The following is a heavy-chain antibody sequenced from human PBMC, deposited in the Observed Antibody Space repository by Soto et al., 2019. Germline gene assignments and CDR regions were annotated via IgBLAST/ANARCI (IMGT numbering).Heavy chain of an antibody. CDR2: ISDYNGNT. V-gene: IGHV1-18*01. CDR1: GYTFSSYG. Sequence: ASVKVSCKASGYTFSSYGLSWVRQAPGQGLEWMGWISDYNGNTHYAQKFQGRVIMTTDTSTRTAYMELRSLRFEEGAVYFCGREVYYSGSGAGFPPRYYGMDVWGQGTTVTVSS. CDR3: GREVYYSGSGAGFPPRYYGMDV. J-gene: IGHJ6*02. D-gene: IGHD3-10*01.